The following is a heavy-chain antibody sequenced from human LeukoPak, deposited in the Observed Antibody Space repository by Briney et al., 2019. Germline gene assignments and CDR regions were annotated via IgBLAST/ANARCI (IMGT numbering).Heavy chain of an antibody. V-gene: IGHV4-31*11. CDR3: ARGRQRDDAFDI. D-gene: IGHD2-2*01. CDR2: IYYSGST. Sequence: VSPTDAVSGGAIKSRCHWWRWIHQHPGKGLEWIGYIYYSGSTYYNPSLKSRVTISVDTSKNQFSLKLSSVTAADTAVYYCARGRQRDDAFDIWGQGTMVTVSS. CDR1: GGAIKSRCHW. J-gene: IGHJ3*02.